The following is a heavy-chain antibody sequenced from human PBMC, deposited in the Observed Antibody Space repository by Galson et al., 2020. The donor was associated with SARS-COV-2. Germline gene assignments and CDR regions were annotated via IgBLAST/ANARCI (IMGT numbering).Heavy chain of an antibody. V-gene: IGHV3-30*18. CDR3: AKDSETIAAAPFDY. D-gene: IGHD6-13*01. CDR1: GFTFSSYG. CDR2: ISYDGSKK. J-gene: IGHJ4*02. Sequence: GEFLKISCAASGFTFSSYGMHWVRQAPGKGLEGVAVISYDGSKKYYADSVKGRFTISRDNSKNTLYLQMNSLRAEDTAVYYCAKDSETIAAAPFDYWGQGTLVTVSS.